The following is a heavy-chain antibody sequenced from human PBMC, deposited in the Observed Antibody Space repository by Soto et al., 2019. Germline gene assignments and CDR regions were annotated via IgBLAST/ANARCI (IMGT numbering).Heavy chain of an antibody. V-gene: IGHV3-23*01. CDR3: AKEGPTMIVGGALDY. J-gene: IGHJ4*02. CDR2: ISGSGGST. D-gene: IGHD3-22*01. Sequence: PGGSLRLSCAASGFTFDDYAMHWVRQAPGKGLEWVSGISGSGGSTYYADSVKGRFTISRDNSKNTLYLQMNSLRAEDTAVYYCAKEGPTMIVGGALDYWGQGTLVTVSS. CDR1: GFTFDDYA.